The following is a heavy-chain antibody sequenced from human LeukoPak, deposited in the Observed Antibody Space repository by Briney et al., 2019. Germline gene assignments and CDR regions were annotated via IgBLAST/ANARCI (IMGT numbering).Heavy chain of an antibody. CDR2: MNPNSGNT. Sequence: ASVKVSCKASGYTFTSYDINWVRQATGQRLEWMGWMNPNSGNTGYAQKFQGRVTITRNTSISTAYMELSSLRSEDTAIYYCARMYYYDSSGSHINWFDPWGQGTLVTVSS. J-gene: IGHJ5*02. CDR1: GYTFTSYD. V-gene: IGHV1-8*03. D-gene: IGHD3-22*01. CDR3: ARMYYYDSSGSHINWFDP.